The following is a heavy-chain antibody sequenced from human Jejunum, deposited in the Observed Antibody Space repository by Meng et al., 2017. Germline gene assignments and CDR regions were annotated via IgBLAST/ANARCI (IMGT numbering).Heavy chain of an antibody. CDR3: ARAYCSGTSCLYYHNYGMDV. Sequence: GESLKISCKASGYTFTSYDINWVRQSAGQGLEWMGWMNPNSGRTGYAQKFQGRVTMTRNTSISTAYMELSSLTSDDTAVYSCARAYCSGTSCLYYHNYGMDVWGQGTTVTVSS. J-gene: IGHJ6*02. CDR1: GYTFTSYD. CDR2: MNPNSGRT. D-gene: IGHD2-2*01. V-gene: IGHV1-8*01.